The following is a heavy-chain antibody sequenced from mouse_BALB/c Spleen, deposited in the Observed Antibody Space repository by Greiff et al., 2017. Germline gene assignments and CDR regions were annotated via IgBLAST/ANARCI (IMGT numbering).Heavy chain of an antibody. J-gene: IGHJ2*01. CDR3: ARGFDY. V-gene: IGHV5-9-4*01. Sequence: EVKVVESGGGLVKPGGSLKLSCAASGFTFSSYAMSWVRQSPEKRLEWVAEISSGGSYTYYPATVTGRFTISRDNAKNTLYLEMSSLRSEDTAMYYCARGFDYWGQGTTLTVSS. CDR2: ISSGGSYT. CDR1: GFTFSSYA.